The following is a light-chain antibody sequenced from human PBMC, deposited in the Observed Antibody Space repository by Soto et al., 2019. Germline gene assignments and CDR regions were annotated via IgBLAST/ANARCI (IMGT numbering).Light chain of an antibody. Sequence: QSVLTQPASVSGSPGQTISISCTGTSSDVGYYDLVSWYQQHPGKAPKLMIFEVTRRPSGVSNRFSGSKSGNTASLTISGLQAEDEADYYCCSFASSSAWVFGGGTQLTVL. V-gene: IGLV2-23*02. CDR3: CSFASSSAWV. J-gene: IGLJ3*02. CDR2: EVT. CDR1: SSDVGYYDL.